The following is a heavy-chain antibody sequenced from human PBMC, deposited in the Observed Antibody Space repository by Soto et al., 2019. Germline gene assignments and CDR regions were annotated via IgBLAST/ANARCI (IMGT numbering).Heavy chain of an antibody. CDR2: ISSSGSTI. J-gene: IGHJ5*02. D-gene: IGHD4-4*01. CDR3: ARQHRRGVNYRGHWFDP. CDR1: GFTFSSYD. V-gene: IGHV3-48*03. Sequence: EVQLVESGGGLVQPGGSLRLSCAASGFTFSSYDMNWVRQAPGKGLEWVSYISSSGSTIYYADSVKGRFTISRDNAKNSLYLQMNSLRAEDTAFYYCARQHRRGVNYRGHWFDPWGQGTMVTVSS.